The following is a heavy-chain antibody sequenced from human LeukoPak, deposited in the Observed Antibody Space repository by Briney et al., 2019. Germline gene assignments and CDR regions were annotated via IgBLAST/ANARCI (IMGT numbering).Heavy chain of an antibody. CDR2: ISGSSTYI. J-gene: IGHJ4*02. Sequence: PGGSLRLSCAASGFTYSTYSIIWVRQAPGKGLEWVSSISGSSTYIYYGDSVKGRFTISRDNAKNSSYLQMSSLRAEDTAVYYCAREDYGDYEFDYWGQGTLVTVSS. V-gene: IGHV3-21*01. CDR1: GFTYSTYS. CDR3: AREDYGDYEFDY. D-gene: IGHD4-17*01.